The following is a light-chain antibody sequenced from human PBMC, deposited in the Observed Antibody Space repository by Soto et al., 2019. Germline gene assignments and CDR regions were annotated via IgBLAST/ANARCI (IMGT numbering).Light chain of an antibody. CDR2: DAS. V-gene: IGKV1-5*01. CDR1: QSISSW. Sequence: DIQMTQSPSTLSASVGDRVTITCRASQSISSWLAWYQQKPGKAPKLLIYDASSLESGVPSRFSGSGSETEFTLTISSLQPDDFATYYCQQYNSYSPETFGQGTKLETK. J-gene: IGKJ2*01. CDR3: QQYNSYSPET.